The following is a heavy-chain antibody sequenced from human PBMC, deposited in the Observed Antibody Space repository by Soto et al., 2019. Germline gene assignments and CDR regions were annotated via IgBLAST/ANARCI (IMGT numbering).Heavy chain of an antibody. Sequence: SETLSLTCTVSGDSISSIDYYWSWIRHLPGKGLEWIGYIHRSGFAYYNPSLKSRVHLSLDTPENQLSLNLSSVTAADTAVYYCARSVTPWGQGTLVTVS. J-gene: IGHJ5*02. D-gene: IGHD3-10*01. CDR1: GDSISSIDYY. V-gene: IGHV4-31*03. CDR3: ARSVTP. CDR2: IHRSGFA.